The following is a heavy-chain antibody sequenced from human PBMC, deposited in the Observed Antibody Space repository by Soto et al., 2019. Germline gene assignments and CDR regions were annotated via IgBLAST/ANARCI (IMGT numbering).Heavy chain of an antibody. V-gene: IGHV1-18*04. Sequence: QVQLVQSGAEVKKPGASVKVSCQASGYTFTNNGISWMRQAPGQGLEWMGWISPYNGNTYYPQKVQGRVTMTTDTYKYTAHIEVRNLKSDDTAVYYCARDNGGSFDSWGQGTLVTVSS. CDR2: ISPYNGNT. CDR1: GYTFTNNG. J-gene: IGHJ4*02. D-gene: IGHD4-17*01. CDR3: ARDNGGSFDS.